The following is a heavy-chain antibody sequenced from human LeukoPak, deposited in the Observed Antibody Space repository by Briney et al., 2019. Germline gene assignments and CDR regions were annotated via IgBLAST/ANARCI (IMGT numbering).Heavy chain of an antibody. V-gene: IGHV3-21*01. CDR2: ISGTSTYI. D-gene: IGHD3-3*01. J-gene: IGHJ4*02. CDR3: ARVFLERLTSGYFDN. CDR1: GFTFDKYF. Sequence: GGSLRLSCATSGFTFDKYFIHWVRQAPGKGLDWVSSISGTSTYIDYADSVKGRFTISRDNAKNSLYLQMNSLRVEDTAVYYCARVFLERLTSGYFDNWGQGTLVTVSP.